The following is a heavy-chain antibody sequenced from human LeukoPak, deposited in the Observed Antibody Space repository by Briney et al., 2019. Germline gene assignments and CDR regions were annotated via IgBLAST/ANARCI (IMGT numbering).Heavy chain of an antibody. Sequence: PGGSLRLSCVASGFTFSSYWMSWVRQAPGKGLEWVANIKQDGSEKYYVDSVKGRFTVSRDNAKNSLYLQMNSLRAEDTAVYYCATSFSTPANYWGQGTLVTVSS. D-gene: IGHD2-2*01. CDR3: ATSFSTPANY. CDR2: IKQDGSEK. CDR1: GFTFSSYW. V-gene: IGHV3-7*01. J-gene: IGHJ4*02.